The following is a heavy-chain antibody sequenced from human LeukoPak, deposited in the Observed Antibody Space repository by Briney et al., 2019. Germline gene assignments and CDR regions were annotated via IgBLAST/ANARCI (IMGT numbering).Heavy chain of an antibody. Sequence: GSSVKVSCKASGGTFSSYAISWVRQAPGQGLEWMGGIIRIFGTANYAQKFQGRVTITADKSTSTAYMELSSLRSEDTAVYYCARESRGSSSALDYWGQGTLVTVSS. CDR1: GGTFSSYA. J-gene: IGHJ4*02. D-gene: IGHD6-13*01. V-gene: IGHV1-69*06. CDR3: ARESRGSSSALDY. CDR2: IIRIFGTA.